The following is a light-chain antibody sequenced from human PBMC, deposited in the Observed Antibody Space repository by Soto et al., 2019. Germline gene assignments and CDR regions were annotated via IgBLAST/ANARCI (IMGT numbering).Light chain of an antibody. J-gene: IGKJ4*01. CDR1: QSVSSN. V-gene: IGKV3-11*01. CDR2: GAS. CDR3: QQRSTWPIS. Sequence: EVGLTQFPATLSLSPGESATLSCRANQSVSSNLAWYQHKPSRPPRLLIFGASDRATGIPARFSGSGSGTDFTLTISSLEADDFAVYYCQQRSTWPISFGGGTKVDIK.